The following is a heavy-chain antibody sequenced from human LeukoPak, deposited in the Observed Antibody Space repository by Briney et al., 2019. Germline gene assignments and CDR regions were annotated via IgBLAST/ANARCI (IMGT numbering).Heavy chain of an antibody. V-gene: IGHV3-23*01. CDR3: ARGTTVVTPEWWFDP. CDR1: GLTFSNYA. Sequence: GGSLRLSCAASGLTFSNYAMSWVRQAPGKGLEWVSAISGSGGYTHYADSVKGRFTISRDNSKNTLYLQMNSLRAEDTAVYYCARGTTVVTPEWWFDPWGQGTLVTVSS. CDR2: ISGSGGYT. J-gene: IGHJ5*02. D-gene: IGHD4-23*01.